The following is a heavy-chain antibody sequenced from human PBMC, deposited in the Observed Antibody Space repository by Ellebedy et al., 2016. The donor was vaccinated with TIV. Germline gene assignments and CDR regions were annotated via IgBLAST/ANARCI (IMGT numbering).Heavy chain of an antibody. Sequence: PGGSLRLSCTASGFTVSSNYMNWVRQAPGKGLEWVSVIYSGGNTYYADSVQGRFTISRDNSKNTLYLQMNNLRVDDTAVYFCAKVDYYDSSDFHPHAFDIWGQGTMVTVSS. CDR2: IYSGGNT. J-gene: IGHJ3*02. D-gene: IGHD3-22*01. CDR1: GFTVSSNY. V-gene: IGHV3-53*01. CDR3: AKVDYYDSSDFHPHAFDI.